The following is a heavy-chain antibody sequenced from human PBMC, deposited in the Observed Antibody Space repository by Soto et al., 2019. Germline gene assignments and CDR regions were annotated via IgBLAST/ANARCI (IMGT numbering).Heavy chain of an antibody. D-gene: IGHD1-26*01. V-gene: IGHV4-39*01. CDR1: GGSISSSY. CDR2: IYYSGST. CDR3: ARRGLVGATTFDY. J-gene: IGHJ4*02. Sequence: TSETLSLTCTVSGGSISSSYWGWIRQPPGKGLECIGSIYYSGSTYYSPSLKSRVTISVDTSKNQFSLKLSSVTAADTAVYYCARRGLVGATTFDYWGQGTLVTVSS.